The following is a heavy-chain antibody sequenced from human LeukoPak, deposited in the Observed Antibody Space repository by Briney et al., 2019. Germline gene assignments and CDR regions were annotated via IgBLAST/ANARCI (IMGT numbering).Heavy chain of an antibody. CDR2: ISYDGSNK. CDR3: AKATSVTTLFDY. V-gene: IGHV3-30*18. J-gene: IGHJ4*02. D-gene: IGHD4-17*01. CDR1: GFTFSSYG. Sequence: GGSLRLSCAASGFTFSSYGMHWVRQAPGKGLEWVAVISYDGSNKYYADSVKGRFTTSRDNSKNTLYLQMNSLRVEDTAVYYCAKATSVTTLFDYWGQGTLVTVSS.